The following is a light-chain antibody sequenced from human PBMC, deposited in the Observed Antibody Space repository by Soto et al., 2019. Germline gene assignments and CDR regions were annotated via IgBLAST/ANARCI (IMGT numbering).Light chain of an antibody. CDR2: DAS. CDR1: QSVSSN. J-gene: IGKJ2*01. CDR3: QPYDVWRDTFV. Sequence: EIVMTQSPATLSVSPGERATLSCRASQSVSSNLAWYQQKPGQAPRLLIYDASTRATGVPARFRGSGSGTDFSLIISSLQSEDFAVYYCQPYDVWRDTFVFGQGTRLEI. V-gene: IGKV3-15*01.